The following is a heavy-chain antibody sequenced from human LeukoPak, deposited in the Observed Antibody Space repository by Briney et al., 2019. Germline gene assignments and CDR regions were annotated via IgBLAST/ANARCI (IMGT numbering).Heavy chain of an antibody. J-gene: IGHJ4*02. CDR1: GFSFSIYS. V-gene: IGHV3-23*01. Sequence: GGSLRLSCEASGFSFSIYSMNWVRQAPGKGLEWVSGISGSGGSTYYADSVKGRFTISRDNSKNTLYLQMNSLRAEDTAVYYCAKSRSGSPHSFDYWGQGTLVTVSS. CDR2: ISGSGGST. D-gene: IGHD1-26*01. CDR3: AKSRSGSPHSFDY.